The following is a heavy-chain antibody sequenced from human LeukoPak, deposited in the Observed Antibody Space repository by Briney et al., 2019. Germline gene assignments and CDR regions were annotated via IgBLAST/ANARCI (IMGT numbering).Heavy chain of an antibody. CDR3: ARAAYYYASAPGAFDI. CDR2: INPNSGGT. CDR1: GYTFTGYY. V-gene: IGHV1-2*02. J-gene: IGHJ3*02. D-gene: IGHD3-10*01. Sequence: GASVKVSCKASGYTFTGYYMHWVRQAPGQGLEWMGWINPNSGGTNYAQKFQGRVTTTRDTSISTAYMELSRLRSEDTAVYYCARAAYYYASAPGAFDIWGQGTMVTVSS.